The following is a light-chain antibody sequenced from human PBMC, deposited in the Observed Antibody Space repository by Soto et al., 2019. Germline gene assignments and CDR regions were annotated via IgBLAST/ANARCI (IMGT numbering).Light chain of an antibody. CDR1: QSVSSSY. V-gene: IGKV3-20*01. Sequence: EIVLTQSPGTLSLSPGERATLSCRASQSVSSSYLAWYQQKPGQAPRLLIYGASSRATGIPGRFSGSGSGTDFTLTINRLEPEDFAVYSCQQYGSSPYTFGQGTKLEIK. CDR2: GAS. CDR3: QQYGSSPYT. J-gene: IGKJ2*01.